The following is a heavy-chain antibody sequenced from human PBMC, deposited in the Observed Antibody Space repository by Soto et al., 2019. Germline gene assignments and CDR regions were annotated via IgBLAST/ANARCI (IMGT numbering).Heavy chain of an antibody. D-gene: IGHD3-3*01. CDR1: GYTFTSYG. J-gene: IGHJ4*02. CDR2: ISAYNGNT. V-gene: IGHV1-18*01. CDR3: ARGPVTIFGVVTPGFDY. Sequence: VASVKVSCKASGYTFTSYGISWVRQAPGQGLEWMGWISAYNGNTNYARKLQGRVTMTTDTSTSTAYMELRSLRSDDTAVYYCARGPVTIFGVVTPGFDYWGQGTLVTVSS.